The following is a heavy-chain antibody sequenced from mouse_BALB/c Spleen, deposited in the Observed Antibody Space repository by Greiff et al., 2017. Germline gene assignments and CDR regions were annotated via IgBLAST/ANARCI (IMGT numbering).Heavy chain of an antibody. CDR2: FYPGSGSI. Sequence: QVQLKQSGAELVKPGASVKLSCKASGYTFTEYIIHWVKQRSGQGLEWIGWFYPGSGSIKYNEKFKDKATLTADKSSSTVYMELSRLTSEDSAVYFCARHEDQDYGSSEYFDYWGQGTTLTVSS. CDR3: ARHEDQDYGSSEYFDY. D-gene: IGHD1-1*01. CDR1: GYTFTEYI. V-gene: IGHV1-62-2*01. J-gene: IGHJ2*01.